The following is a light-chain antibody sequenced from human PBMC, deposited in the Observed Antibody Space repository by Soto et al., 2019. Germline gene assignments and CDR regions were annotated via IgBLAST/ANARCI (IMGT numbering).Light chain of an antibody. J-gene: IGKJ1*01. CDR2: KAS. CDR1: QSISTS. V-gene: IGKV1-5*03. CDR3: QQYNNYPET. Sequence: DIQMTQSPSTLSASVGDRVTITCRASQSISTSLAWYQQKPGKAPKLLIYKASSLESGVPSRFSGSRSGTEFTLTISSLQPDDFATYYCQQYNNYPETFGQGTKVEIK.